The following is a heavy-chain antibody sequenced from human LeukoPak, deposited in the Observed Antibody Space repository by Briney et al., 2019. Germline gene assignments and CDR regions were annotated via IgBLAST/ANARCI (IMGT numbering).Heavy chain of an antibody. J-gene: IGHJ6*02. CDR1: GDTVSSNTAA. D-gene: IGHD6-6*01. CDR3: TRQRSTSTDYYGMDV. Sequence: SQSLSLTCAISGDTVSSNTAAWNWIRQSPSRGLEWLGRTYYRSKWNNDYAVSVQNRITINPDTSKNQFSLQLKSATPEDTAVYYCTRQRSTSTDYYGMDVWGQGTTVTVSS. CDR2: TYYRSKWNN. V-gene: IGHV6-1*01.